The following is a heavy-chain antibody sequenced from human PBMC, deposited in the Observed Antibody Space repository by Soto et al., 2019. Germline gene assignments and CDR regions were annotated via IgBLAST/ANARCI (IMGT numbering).Heavy chain of an antibody. J-gene: IGHJ6*02. V-gene: IGHV4-31*03. CDR2: IYYSGST. Sequence: QVQLQESGPGLVKPSQTLSLTCTVSGGSISSGGYYWSWIRQHPGKGLEWIGYIYYSGSTYYNPSLKSRVTISVDTSKNQFSLKLSSVTAADTAVYYCARDSLTVTRYYGMDVWGQGTTVTVSS. CDR3: ARDSLTVTRYYGMDV. CDR1: GGSISSGGYY. D-gene: IGHD4-4*01.